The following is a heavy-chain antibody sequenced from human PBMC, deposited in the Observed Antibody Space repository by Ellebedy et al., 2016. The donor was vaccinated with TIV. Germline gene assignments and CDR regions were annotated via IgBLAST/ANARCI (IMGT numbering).Heavy chain of an antibody. V-gene: IGHV1-2*02. CDR3: GRGIQSFDP. CDR1: GYTFTAFY. Sequence: AASVKISCKASGYTFTAFYVHWVRQAPGQGLEWMWRIDPNSGDTKYAQKFQGRVSMTRDTSITTAYMELSSLTSDDTAVYYCGRGIQSFDPWGQGTLVTVSS. CDR2: IDPNSGDT. J-gene: IGHJ5*02.